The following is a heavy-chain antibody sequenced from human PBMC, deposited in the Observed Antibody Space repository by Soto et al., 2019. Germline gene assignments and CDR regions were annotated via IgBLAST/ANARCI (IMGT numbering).Heavy chain of an antibody. CDR3: ARHNGPLYVGYYYDMDV. Sequence: SETLSLTCAVYGGSFSGYYWGWTRQPPGKGLEWIGSIYYSGYTYYNPSLKSRVTISVDTSKNQFSLKLSSVTAADTAVYYCARHNGPLYVGYYYDMDVWGQGTTVTVSS. V-gene: IGHV4-39*01. D-gene: IGHD3-16*01. J-gene: IGHJ6*02. CDR1: GGSFSGYY. CDR2: IYYSGYT.